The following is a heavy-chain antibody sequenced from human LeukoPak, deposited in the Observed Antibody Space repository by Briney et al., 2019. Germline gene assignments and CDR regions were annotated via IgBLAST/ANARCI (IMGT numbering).Heavy chain of an antibody. CDR1: GFTFSEAW. CDR3: AKDVPFTGGGAIVY. Sequence: PGGSLRLSCAASGFTFSEAWMTWVRQAPEKGLEWVGHIKSKIHGRTSDYSAPVKGRFTISRDDSKNTLYLQVDSLKTEDTAVYYCAKDVPFTGGGAIVYWGQGTPVTVSS. CDR2: IKSKIHGRTS. D-gene: IGHD3-16*02. V-gene: IGHV3-15*01. J-gene: IGHJ4*02.